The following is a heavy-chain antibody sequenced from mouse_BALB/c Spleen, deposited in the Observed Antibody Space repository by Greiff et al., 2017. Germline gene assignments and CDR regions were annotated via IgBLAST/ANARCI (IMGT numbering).Heavy chain of an antibody. CDR2: ISSGSSTI. D-gene: IGHD1-1*01. Sequence: DVKLVESGGGLVQPGGSRKLSCAASGFTFSSFGMHWVRQAPEKGLEWVAYISSGSSTIYYADTVKGRFTISRDNPKNTLFLQVTSLRSEDTAMYYCARGPTYGSSLYWYFDVWGAGTTVTVSS. V-gene: IGHV5-17*02. CDR3: ARGPTYGSSLYWYFDV. J-gene: IGHJ1*01. CDR1: GFTFSSFG.